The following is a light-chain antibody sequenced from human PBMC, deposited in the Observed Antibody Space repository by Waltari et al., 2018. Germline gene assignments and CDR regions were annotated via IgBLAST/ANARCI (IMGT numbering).Light chain of an antibody. CDR2: EVS. J-gene: IGLJ2*01. V-gene: IGLV2-14*01. CDR3: SSYTSSSTLV. Sequence: QSALTQPASVSGSPGQSIAISCTGTRSDVGGYKYVSWYQQHPGKAPKLMIYEVSNRPSGVSDRFSGSKSGNTASLTISGLQAEDEADYYCSSYTSSSTLVFGGGTKLTVL. CDR1: RSDVGGYKY.